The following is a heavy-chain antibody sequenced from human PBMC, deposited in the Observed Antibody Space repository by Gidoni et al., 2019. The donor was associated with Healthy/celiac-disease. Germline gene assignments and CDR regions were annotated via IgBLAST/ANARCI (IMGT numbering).Heavy chain of an antibody. V-gene: IGHV1-8*01. J-gene: IGHJ4*02. D-gene: IGHD1-26*01. CDR1: EYTFTSYD. CDR3: ARDGGSYFHSDY. CDR2: MNPNSGNT. Sequence: QVQLVQSGAQVNKPGAAVKVSCRPSEYTFTSYDISWVRQATGQGLEWMGWMNPNSGNTGYAQKFQGRVTMTRNTSISTAYMELSSLRSEDTAVYYCARDGGSYFHSDYWGQGTLVTVSS.